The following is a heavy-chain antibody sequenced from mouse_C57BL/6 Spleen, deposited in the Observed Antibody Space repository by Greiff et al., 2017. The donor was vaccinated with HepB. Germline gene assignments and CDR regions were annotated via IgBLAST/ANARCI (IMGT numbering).Heavy chain of an antibody. CDR3: TRYSSGYVAY. CDR2: IDPENGDT. J-gene: IGHJ3*01. CDR1: GFNIKDDY. V-gene: IGHV14-4*01. D-gene: IGHD3-2*02. Sequence: EVKLMESGAELVRPGASVKLSCTASGFNIKDDYMHWVKQRPEQGLEWIGWIDPENGDTEYASKFQGKATITADTSSHTSYLQLSSLTSEDTAVYYCTRYSSGYVAYWGQGTLVTVSA.